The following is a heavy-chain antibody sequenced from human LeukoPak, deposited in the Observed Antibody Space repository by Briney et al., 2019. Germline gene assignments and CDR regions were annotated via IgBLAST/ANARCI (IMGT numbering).Heavy chain of an antibody. V-gene: IGHV4-39*07. CDR3: ARGGYYGSGNDFRFDP. D-gene: IGHD3-10*01. J-gene: IGHJ5*02. CDR2: IYYSGST. Sequence: SETLSLTCTVSGGSISSSSYYWGWIRQPPGKGLEWIGSIYYSGSTYYNPSPKSRVTISVDTSKNQFSRKLSSVTAADTAVYYCARGGYYGSGNDFRFDPWGQGTLVTVSS. CDR1: GGSISSSSYY.